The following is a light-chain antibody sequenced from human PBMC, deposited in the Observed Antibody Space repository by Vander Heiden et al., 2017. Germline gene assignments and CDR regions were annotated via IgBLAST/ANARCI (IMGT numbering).Light chain of an antibody. CDR3: QSYDSNDLVV. V-gene: IGLV6-57*01. CDR1: SGSIASNY. Sequence: KSLLSQPPSVSASPGKTVTISCPRSSGSIASNYVQWYQYRPGSSPTTVIYENTRRPSSGPDRFSGTIDTSANAASLSIAGHVTEDEADYYRQSYDSNDLVVFGGGTKLTVL. J-gene: IGLJ2*01. CDR2: ENT.